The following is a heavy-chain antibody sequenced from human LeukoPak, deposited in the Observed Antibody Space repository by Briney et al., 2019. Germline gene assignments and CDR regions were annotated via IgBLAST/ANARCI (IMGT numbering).Heavy chain of an antibody. CDR3: AKSYCSSSSCFDFDY. D-gene: IGHD2-2*01. Sequence: GGSLRLSCAASGFTFNNYGMHWVRQAPGKGLERVTFIRYDGSNEYYADSVKGRFTISRDDSKNTLYLQLNSLRAEDTAVYYCAKSYCSSSSCFDFDYWGQGTLVTVSS. V-gene: IGHV3-30*02. CDR1: GFTFNNYG. CDR2: IRYDGSNE. J-gene: IGHJ4*02.